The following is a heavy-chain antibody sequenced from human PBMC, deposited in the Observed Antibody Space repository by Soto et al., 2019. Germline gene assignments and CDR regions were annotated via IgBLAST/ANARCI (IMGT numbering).Heavy chain of an antibody. J-gene: IGHJ4*02. Sequence: QVQLVESGGGVVQPGRFLRLSCAPSGFTLSSYALHWVRQVPGKGMDWVVVISYDGSNKYYAEFVKGRFTDSRDNSKNTLYQQMNSRRAEDTSVDYCVKEKTELRFFEWSYYFEYWGQGTLVTLSS. D-gene: IGHD3-3*01. CDR2: ISYDGSNK. CDR1: GFTLSSYA. CDR3: VKEKTELRFFEWSYYFEY. V-gene: IGHV3-30-3*01.